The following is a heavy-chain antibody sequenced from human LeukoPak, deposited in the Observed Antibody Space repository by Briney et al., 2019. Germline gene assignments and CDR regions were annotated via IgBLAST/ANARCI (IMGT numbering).Heavy chain of an antibody. CDR1: GFTFSSYA. CDR2: ISGSGGST. CDR3: ATSDILTGYYSRLFDY. Sequence: GGSLRLSCAASGFTFSSYAMSWVRQAPGTGLEWVSAISGSGGSTYYADSVKGRFTISRDNSKNTLYLQMNSPRGEDTAVYYCATSDILTGYYSRLFDYWGQGTLVTVSS. J-gene: IGHJ4*02. D-gene: IGHD3-9*01. V-gene: IGHV3-23*01.